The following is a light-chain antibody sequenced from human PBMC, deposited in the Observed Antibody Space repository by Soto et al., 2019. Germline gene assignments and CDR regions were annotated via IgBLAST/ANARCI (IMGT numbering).Light chain of an antibody. V-gene: IGKV2-30*01. Sequence: DAVLTQSPLSLPVTLGQPASISCRSSQSLVYGDGNTYLNWFQQRPGQSPRRLIYRVSNRDSGVPERFSGSAAGTDFTLKISRVEAWDVGGYYCMQATHWPYTFGQGTKLEIK. CDR2: RVS. J-gene: IGKJ2*01. CDR1: QSLVYGDGNTY. CDR3: MQATHWPYT.